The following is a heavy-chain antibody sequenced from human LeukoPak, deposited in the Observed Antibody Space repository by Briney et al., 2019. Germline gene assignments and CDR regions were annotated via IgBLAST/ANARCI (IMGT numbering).Heavy chain of an antibody. D-gene: IGHD3-3*01. CDR1: GFTFSPYW. Sequence: GGSVRLSCAASGFTFSPYWMHWVRQAPGEGLVWVSCINSDGSDTRYADSVKGRFTISRDNAKNTLYLQMNSLRAEDTAVYYCARRSDGDLDYWGQGTLVTLSS. CDR2: INSDGSDT. J-gene: IGHJ4*02. V-gene: IGHV3-74*01. CDR3: ARRSDGDLDY.